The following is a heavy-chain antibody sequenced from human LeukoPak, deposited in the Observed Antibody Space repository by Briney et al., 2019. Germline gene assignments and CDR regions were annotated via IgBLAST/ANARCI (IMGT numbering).Heavy chain of an antibody. V-gene: IGHV4-34*01. CDR2: INHSGST. J-gene: IGHJ4*02. Sequence: PSETLSLTCAVYGGSFSGYYWSWIRQPPGKGLEWIGEINHSGSTNYNPSLKSRVTISVDRSKNQFSLKLSSVTAADTAVYYCARAGGGYYYDSSGQPPSYYFDYWGQGTLVTVSS. CDR1: GGSFSGYY. D-gene: IGHD3-22*01. CDR3: ARAGGGYYYDSSGQPPSYYFDY.